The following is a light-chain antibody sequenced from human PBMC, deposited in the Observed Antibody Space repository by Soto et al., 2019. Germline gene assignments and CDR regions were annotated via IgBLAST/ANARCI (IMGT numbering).Light chain of an antibody. CDR3: ISFGTSSRLGV. CDR2: DVS. CDR1: SSGVGGYKD. Sequence: QSALTQPASVSGSPGQSITISCTGASSGVGGYKDVSWYQQHPGKAPKLMISDVSNRPSGVADRFSGSKSDNTASLTVSGLPADEEDDYYCISFGTSSRLGVFGSGTKLTVL. J-gene: IGLJ1*01. V-gene: IGLV2-14*01.